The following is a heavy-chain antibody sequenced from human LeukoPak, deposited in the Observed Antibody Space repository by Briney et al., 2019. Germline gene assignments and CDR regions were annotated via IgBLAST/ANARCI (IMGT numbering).Heavy chain of an antibody. V-gene: IGHV3-23*01. CDR2: ISGDGGTT. J-gene: IGHJ3*02. D-gene: IGHD6-13*01. CDR1: GFRFSSYA. CDR3: ARDLYSSSWSGTHAFDI. Sequence: GGSLRLSCVASGFRFSSYAMSWVRQAPGKGLECVAVISGDGGTTHYADFVKGRFTISRDNSKNTLYLQMNSLRAEDTAVYYCARDLYSSSWSGTHAFDIWGQGTMVTVSS.